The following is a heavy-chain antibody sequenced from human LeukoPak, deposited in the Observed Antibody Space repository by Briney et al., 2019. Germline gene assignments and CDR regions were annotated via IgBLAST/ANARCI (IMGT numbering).Heavy chain of an antibody. CDR1: GFTFTSYS. J-gene: IGHJ4*02. Sequence: GGSLRLSCAASGFTFTSYSMNWVRQAPGRGLEWVSTISGGGGSTYYADSVKGRFTISRDNSKNTLYLQVNSLRAEDTAVYHCAKGGKWDVTPFDYWGQGTLVTVSS. D-gene: IGHD1-26*01. V-gene: IGHV3-23*01. CDR3: AKGGKWDVTPFDY. CDR2: ISGGGGST.